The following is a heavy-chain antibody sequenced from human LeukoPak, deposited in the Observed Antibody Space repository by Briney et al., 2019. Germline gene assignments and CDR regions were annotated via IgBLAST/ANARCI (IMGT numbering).Heavy chain of an antibody. D-gene: IGHD5-18*01. J-gene: IGHJ4*02. V-gene: IGHV3-48*03. CDR2: ISSSGSTI. CDR1: GFTFSSHE. CDR3: ARPGYSYGFIASTEAHY. Sequence: PGGSLRLSCAASGFTFSSHEMNWVRQAPGKGLEWVSYISSSGSTIYYADSVKGRFTISRDNAKNSLYLQMNSLRAEDTAVYYCARPGYSYGFIASTEAHYWGQGTLVTVSS.